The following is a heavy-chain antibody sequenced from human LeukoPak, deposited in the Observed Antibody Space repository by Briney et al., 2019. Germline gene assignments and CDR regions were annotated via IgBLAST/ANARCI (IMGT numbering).Heavy chain of an antibody. Sequence: GGSLRLSCAASGFTFSSYGMHWVRQAPGKGLEWVAFMRYDGSNKYYADSVKGRFTISRDNSKNTLYLQMNSLRAEDTAVYYCAKDRYYDILTGYIDYWGQGTLVTVSS. CDR3: AKDRYYDILTGYIDY. J-gene: IGHJ4*02. CDR1: GFTFSSYG. V-gene: IGHV3-30*02. CDR2: MRYDGSNK. D-gene: IGHD3-9*01.